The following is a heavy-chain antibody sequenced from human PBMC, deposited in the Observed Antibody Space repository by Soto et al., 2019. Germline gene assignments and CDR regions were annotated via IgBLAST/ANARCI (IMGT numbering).Heavy chain of an antibody. D-gene: IGHD6-13*01. J-gene: IGHJ4*02. Sequence: ASVKVSCKASGFTFTGYYMHWVRQAPGQGLEWIGWINPNSGVANYAQKFHDWVTITRDTSITTAYMELSGLKSDDTAVYFCAKDDAGHPDFWGQGALVTVSS. CDR1: GFTFTGYY. CDR2: INPNSGVA. V-gene: IGHV1-2*04. CDR3: AKDDAGHPDF.